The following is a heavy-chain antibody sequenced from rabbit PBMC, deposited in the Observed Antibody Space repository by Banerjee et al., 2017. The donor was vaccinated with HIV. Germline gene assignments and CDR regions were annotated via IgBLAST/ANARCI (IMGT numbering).Heavy chain of an antibody. CDR1: GFTISSGYW. J-gene: IGHJ4*01. Sequence: QEQLVESRGGLVQPGESLTLSCKASGFTISSGYWIDWVRQAPGKGLEWIGCINTSSGNTVYATWAKGRFTISKTSWTTVTLQMTSLTAADTATYFCARDGFGTDPDYDLWGPGTLVTVS. CDR3: ARDGFGTDPDYDL. D-gene: IGHD7-1*01. V-gene: IGHV1S45*01. CDR2: INTSSGNT.